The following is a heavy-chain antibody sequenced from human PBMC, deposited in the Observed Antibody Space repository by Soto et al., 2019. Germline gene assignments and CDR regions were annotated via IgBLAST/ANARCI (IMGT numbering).Heavy chain of an antibody. J-gene: IGHJ4*02. CDR1: GFTFSSYA. Sequence: EVQLLESGGGLVQPGGSLRLSCAASGFTFSSYAMSWVRQAPGQGLEWVSAISGSGGSTYYADSVKGRFTISRDNSKNTLYLQMNSLRAEDTAVSYCAKGASPYYYDSSGYYLDYWGQGTLVTVCS. CDR2: ISGSGGST. V-gene: IGHV3-23*01. CDR3: AKGASPYYYDSSGYYLDY. D-gene: IGHD3-22*01.